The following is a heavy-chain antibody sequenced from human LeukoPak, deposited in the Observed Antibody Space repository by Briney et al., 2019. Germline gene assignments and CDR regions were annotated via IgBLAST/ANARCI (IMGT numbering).Heavy chain of an antibody. V-gene: IGHV1-18*01. CDR2: IGAQNRRT. J-gene: IGHJ4*02. CDR1: GYTLSRYG. CDR3: ARVGTSWGFDY. Sequence: ASVKVSCKASGYTLSRYGIAWVRQAPGQGLEWMGWIGAQNRRTNYAQKFQGRLTMTTDTSTSTAHIELRGLRSDDTAVYYCARVGTSWGFDYWGQGTLVTVSS. D-gene: IGHD1-1*01.